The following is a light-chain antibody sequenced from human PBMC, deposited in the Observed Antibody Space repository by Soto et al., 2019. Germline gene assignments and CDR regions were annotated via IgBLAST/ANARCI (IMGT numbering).Light chain of an antibody. V-gene: IGKV3-20*01. CDR3: QQYGSSPPYT. J-gene: IGKJ2*01. CDR1: QSVSSSY. CDR2: GAS. Sequence: EIVLTQSPGTLSLSPGERATLSCRASQSVSSSYLAWYQQKPGQAPRLLIYGASSRATGIPDRFSGSGSGTDFTLTISXLXXXXXXXXYCQQYGSSPPYTFGQGTKLEIK.